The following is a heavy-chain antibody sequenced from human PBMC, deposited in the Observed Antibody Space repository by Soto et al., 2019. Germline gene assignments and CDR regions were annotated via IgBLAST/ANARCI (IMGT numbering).Heavy chain of an antibody. CDR2: IFYTGDT. J-gene: IGHJ4*02. Sequence: SETLSLTCTVSGAPISTRHNFWGWIRQPPGKGLELIGSIFYTGDTYNKPSLNSRVTLSVDTSKNQFSLRLSSATAAYSAVYYCARYYGDYKNYFDYWGPGTLVTVSS. V-gene: IGHV4-39*01. D-gene: IGHD4-17*01. CDR1: GAPISTRHNF. CDR3: ARYYGDYKNYFDY.